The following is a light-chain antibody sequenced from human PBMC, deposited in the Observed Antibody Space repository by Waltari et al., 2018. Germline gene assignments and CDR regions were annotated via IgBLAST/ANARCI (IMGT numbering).Light chain of an antibody. J-gene: IGLJ3*02. V-gene: IGLV2-11*01. Sequence: QSALTQPRSVSGSPGQSVTISCTGTGAAVRGSSHVSWYQQHPGKAPKLIIYDIYKRPSGVPDRFSGSKSDNTASLTISGLQAEDEADFFCCAFAATPLFGGGTKLTVL. CDR1: GAAVRGSSH. CDR3: CAFAATPL. CDR2: DIY.